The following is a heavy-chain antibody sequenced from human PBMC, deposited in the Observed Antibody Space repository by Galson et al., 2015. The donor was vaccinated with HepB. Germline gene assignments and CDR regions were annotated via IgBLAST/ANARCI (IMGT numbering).Heavy chain of an antibody. CDR1: GFTFSSYG. V-gene: IGHV3-33*01. J-gene: IGHJ1*01. CDR2: IWYDGGNK. CDR3: ARERGVYYYASRGYFQY. Sequence: SLRLSCAASGFTFSSYGMHWVRQAAGKGLEWVAVIWYDGGNKHYADSVKGRFTISRDNSKNTLYLQMNSLRAEDTAAYYCARERGVYYYASRGYFQYWGQGTLVTVSS. D-gene: IGHD3-22*01.